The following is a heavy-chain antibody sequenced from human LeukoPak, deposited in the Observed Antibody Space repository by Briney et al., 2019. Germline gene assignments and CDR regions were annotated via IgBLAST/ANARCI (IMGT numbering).Heavy chain of an antibody. V-gene: IGHV3-11*04. Sequence: GGSLRLSCAASGFTFSDYYMSWIRQAPGEGLNWVSYISGSGNTIYYADSVKGRFTISRDNAKNSLYLQMNSLRAEDTAVYYCARGDFWSGYYIVDWGQGSLVTVSS. D-gene: IGHD3-3*01. CDR1: GFTFSDYY. J-gene: IGHJ4*02. CDR2: ISGSGNTI. CDR3: ARGDFWSGYYIVD.